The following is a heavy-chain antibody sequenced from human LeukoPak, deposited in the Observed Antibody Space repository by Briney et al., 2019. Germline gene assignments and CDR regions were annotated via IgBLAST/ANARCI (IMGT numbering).Heavy chain of an antibody. CDR3: ARSAGSSWYQYYFDY. V-gene: IGHV3-66*01. CDR2: IYSGCST. Sequence: GGSLRLSCAASGFTVSSNYMSWVRQAPGKGLEWVSVIYSGCSTYYADSVKGRFTISRDNSKNTLYLQMNSLRAEDTAVYYCARSAGSSWYQYYFDYWGQGTLVTVSS. J-gene: IGHJ4*02. D-gene: IGHD6-13*01. CDR1: GFTVSSNY.